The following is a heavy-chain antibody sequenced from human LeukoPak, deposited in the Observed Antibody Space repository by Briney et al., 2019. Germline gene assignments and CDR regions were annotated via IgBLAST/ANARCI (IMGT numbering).Heavy chain of an antibody. CDR2: IYYSGST. CDR1: GGSISSSSYY. D-gene: IGHD6-13*01. V-gene: IGHV4-39*01. CDR3: ARAYSSSWYFGDWFDP. J-gene: IGHJ5*02. Sequence: SETLSLTCTVSGGSISSSSYYWGWIRQPPGKGLEWIGSIYYSGSTYYNPSHKSRVTISVDTSKNQFSLKLSSVTAADTAVYYCARAYSSSWYFGDWFDPWGQGTLVTVSS.